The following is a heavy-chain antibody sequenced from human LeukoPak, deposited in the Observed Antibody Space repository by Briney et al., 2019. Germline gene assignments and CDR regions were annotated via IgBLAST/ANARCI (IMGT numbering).Heavy chain of an antibody. D-gene: IGHD5-12*01. Sequence: GGSLRLSCAASGFSFSTYGMSWVRQSPGKGLEWVSGISGSGDHTYHGDSVRGRFPISRDNSNNALYLEIKSLIVEDTALYYCVKPPEWLRLRADVFETWGQGTMVTVSS. CDR3: VKPPEWLRLRADVFET. CDR2: ISGSGDHT. V-gene: IGHV3-23*01. J-gene: IGHJ3*02. CDR1: GFSFSTYG.